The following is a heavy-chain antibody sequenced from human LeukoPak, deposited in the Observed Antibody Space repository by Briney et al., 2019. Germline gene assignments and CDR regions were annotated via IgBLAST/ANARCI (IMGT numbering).Heavy chain of an antibody. CDR3: ARDDTPIYSNSLYYFDY. Sequence: ASVKVSCKASGYTFTSYVINWVRQAPGQGLEWMGWINAYNGNTNYAQKLQGRVTMTTDTSTSTAYMELRSLRSDDTAVYYCARDDTPIYSNSLYYFDYWGQGTLVTVSS. CDR1: GYTFTSYV. J-gene: IGHJ4*02. D-gene: IGHD4-4*01. CDR2: INAYNGNT. V-gene: IGHV1-18*01.